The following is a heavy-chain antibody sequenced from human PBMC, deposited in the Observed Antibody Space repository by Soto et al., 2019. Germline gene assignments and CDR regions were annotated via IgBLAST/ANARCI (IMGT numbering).Heavy chain of an antibody. CDR3: ARDYSGYDQALNRCDP. Sequence: SGKVTCKASGDIFDNYAISWVRQAPGQGLEWLGGISPVIGTTHYAQRFQGRLTITADRSTMTTYMELSGLKSEDTAIYFCARDYSGYDQALNRCDPWGQRTLLTAS. V-gene: IGHV1-69*06. D-gene: IGHD5-12*01. J-gene: IGHJ4*02. CDR2: ISPVIGTT. CDR1: GDIFDNYA.